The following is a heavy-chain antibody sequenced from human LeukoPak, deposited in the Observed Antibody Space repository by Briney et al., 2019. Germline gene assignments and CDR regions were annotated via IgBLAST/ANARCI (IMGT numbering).Heavy chain of an antibody. CDR2: ISGSGGST. Sequence: GGSLRLSCAASGFIFSSYAMNWVRQAPGRGLEWVSAISGSGGSTDYADSVKGRFTISRDNSKNTLYLQMNSLRAEDTAVYCCASRGYCSSTSCSKGAFDIWGQGTMVTVSS. V-gene: IGHV3-23*01. CDR3: ASRGYCSSTSCSKGAFDI. J-gene: IGHJ3*02. CDR1: GFIFSSYA. D-gene: IGHD2-2*03.